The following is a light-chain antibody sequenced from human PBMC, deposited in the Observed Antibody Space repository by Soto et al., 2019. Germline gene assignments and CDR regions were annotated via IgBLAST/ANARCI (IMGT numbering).Light chain of an antibody. CDR3: QQYNNWPLAPIGVT. CDR2: GAS. CDR1: QSVSSSY. J-gene: IGKJ3*01. Sequence: EIVLTQSPGTLSLSPGERATLSCRASQSVSSSYLAWYQQKPGQAPRLLIYGASTRATGIPARFSGSGSGTEFTLTISSLQSEDFAVYYCQQYNNWPLAPIGVTFGPGTKVDI. V-gene: IGKV3-15*01.